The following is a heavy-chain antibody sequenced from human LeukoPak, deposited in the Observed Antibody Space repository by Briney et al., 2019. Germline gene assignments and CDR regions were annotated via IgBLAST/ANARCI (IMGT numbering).Heavy chain of an antibody. V-gene: IGHV3-30*18. D-gene: IGHD2-21*01. CDR1: GSTFSSYG. J-gene: IGHJ6*02. CDR3: AKSVVRGDGYYYGMDV. CDR2: ISYDGSNK. Sequence: GGSLRLSCAASGSTFSSYGMHWVRQAPGKGLEWVAVISYDGSNKYYADSVKGRFTISRDNSKNTLYLQMNSLRAEDTAVYYCAKSVVRGDGYYYGMDVWGQGTTVTVSS.